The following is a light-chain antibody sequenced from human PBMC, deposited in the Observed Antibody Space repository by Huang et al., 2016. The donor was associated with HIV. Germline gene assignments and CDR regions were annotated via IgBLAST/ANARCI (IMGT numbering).Light chain of an antibody. Sequence: EIVLTQSPGTLSLSPGERATLSCRASQRIGDTFLAWYQQKPGQGPRLLSYGSSGRATGVPDRFRGSGSGTDFTLTITHLEAEDFAVYYCLQYDSSLPTFGGGTRVDIK. CDR3: LQYDSSLPT. CDR1: QRIGDTF. J-gene: IGKJ4*01. CDR2: GSS. V-gene: IGKV3-20*01.